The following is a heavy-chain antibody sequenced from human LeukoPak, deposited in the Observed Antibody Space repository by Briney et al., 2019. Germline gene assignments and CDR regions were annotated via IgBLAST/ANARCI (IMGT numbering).Heavy chain of an antibody. CDR2: ISSSSSTI. CDR1: GFTFSSYS. V-gene: IGHV3-48*01. Sequence: GGSLRLSCVASGFTFSSYSMNWVRQAPGKGLEWVSYISSSSSTIYYADSVKGRFTISRDNAKNSLYLQMNSLRAEDTAVYYCASSPKRPPLDYWGQGTLVTVSS. CDR3: ASSPKRPPLDY. J-gene: IGHJ4*02.